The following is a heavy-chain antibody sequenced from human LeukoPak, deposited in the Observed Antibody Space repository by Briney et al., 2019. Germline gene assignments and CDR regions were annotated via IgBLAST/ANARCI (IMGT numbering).Heavy chain of an antibody. CDR2: IYYSGST. V-gene: IGHV4-59*08. CDR1: GGSISSYY. Sequence: ASETLSLTCTVSGGSISSYYWSWIRQPPGKGLEWIGYIYYSGSTNYNPSLESRVTISVDTSKNQFSLKLSSVTAAGTAVYYCARHSSLGHFDFWGQGTLVTVSS. CDR3: ARHSSLGHFDF. J-gene: IGHJ4*02.